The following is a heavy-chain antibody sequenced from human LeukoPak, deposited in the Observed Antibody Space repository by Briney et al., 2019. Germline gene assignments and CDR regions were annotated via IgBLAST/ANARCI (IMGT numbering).Heavy chain of an antibody. CDR2: ISGSGGNT. D-gene: IGHD4-23*01. J-gene: IGHJ5*02. CDR1: GFTLSSYA. CDR3: AKSGGGTTSVDWFDP. V-gene: IGHV3-23*01. Sequence: GSLRLSCAASGFTLSSYAMSWVRPAPGKGLEWVSAISGSGGNTYYADSVKGRFTISRDNSKNTLYLQMNSLRAEDTAVYYCAKSGGGTTSVDWFDPWGQGTLVTVSS.